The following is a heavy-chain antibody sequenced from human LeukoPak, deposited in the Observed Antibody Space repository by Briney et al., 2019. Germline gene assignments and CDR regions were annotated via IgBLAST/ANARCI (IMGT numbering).Heavy chain of an antibody. D-gene: IGHD2-21*01. CDR1: GVYISSYY. CDR2: IDDSGSI. J-gene: IGHJ4*02. CDR3: ARNSPTCLAH. V-gene: IGHV4-59*01. Sequence: SETLSLTCTVSGVYISSYYWSWIRQPPGKGLEWIGYIDDSGSINYNPSLKTRVTMSVDTSKKQFSLRLTSVTAADTAVYYCARNSPTCLAHWGQGTLVAVSS.